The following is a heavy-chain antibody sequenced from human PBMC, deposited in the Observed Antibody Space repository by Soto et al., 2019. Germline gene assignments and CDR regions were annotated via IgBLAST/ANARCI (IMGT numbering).Heavy chain of an antibody. D-gene: IGHD3-9*01. CDR3: ARDPETYYDILTGLGTYFDY. Sequence: QVQLVESGGGLVKPGGSLRLSCAASGLTFSDYYMSWIRQAPVKGLEWVSYISSSGSTIYYADSVKGRFTISRDNAKNSLILQMNSLRSEDTAVYYCARDPETYYDILTGLGTYFDYWGQGTLVTVSS. CDR2: ISSSGSTI. CDR1: GLTFSDYY. V-gene: IGHV3-11*01. J-gene: IGHJ4*02.